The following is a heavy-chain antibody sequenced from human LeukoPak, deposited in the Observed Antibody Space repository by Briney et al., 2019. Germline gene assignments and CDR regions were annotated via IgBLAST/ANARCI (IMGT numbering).Heavy chain of an antibody. Sequence: GGSLRLSCAASGFTVTDNYMSWVRQAPGKGLEWVSIIYSGGNTYYSDSVKGRFTLSRDHSKNTPSLQMNSLRAEDTAVYYCVSHSNSLTSYSFDYWGQGTLVTVSS. CDR3: VSHSNSLTSYSFDY. CDR2: IYSGGNT. V-gene: IGHV3-53*01. J-gene: IGHJ4*02. D-gene: IGHD3-9*01. CDR1: GFTVTDNY.